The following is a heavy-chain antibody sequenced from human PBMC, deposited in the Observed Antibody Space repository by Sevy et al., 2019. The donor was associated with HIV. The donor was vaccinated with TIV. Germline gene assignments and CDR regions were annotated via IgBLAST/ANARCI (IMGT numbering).Heavy chain of an antibody. CDR2: INTNNGNA. J-gene: IGHJ1*01. Sequence: ASVKVSCKGSGYPCTSFGISWVRQAPGQGLEWMGWINTNNGNANYAQKYQGRVTMTRDTSTSTAYMELRSLRSDDTAVYYCAKDRGYCSGGSCYIQVWGQGTLVTVSS. CDR1: GYPCTSFG. D-gene: IGHD2-15*01. V-gene: IGHV1-18*01. CDR3: AKDRGYCSGGSCYIQV.